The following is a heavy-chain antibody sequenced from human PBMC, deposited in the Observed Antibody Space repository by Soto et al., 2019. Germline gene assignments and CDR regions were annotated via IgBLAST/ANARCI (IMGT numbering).Heavy chain of an antibody. CDR2: IYYSGST. CDR1: GGSISSGGYY. J-gene: IGHJ4*02. Sequence: QVQLQESGPGLVXPSQTLSLTCTVSGGSISSGGYYWSWIRQHPGKGLEWIGYIYYSGSTYYNPSLKSRVTISVDTSKNQFSLKLSSVTAADTXVXXXXXXXXXXXXXXFDYWGQGTLVTVSS. CDR3: XXXXXXXXXXXFDY. V-gene: IGHV4-31*03.